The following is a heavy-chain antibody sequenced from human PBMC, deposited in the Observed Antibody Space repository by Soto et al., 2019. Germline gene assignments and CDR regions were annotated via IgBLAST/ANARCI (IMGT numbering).Heavy chain of an antibody. J-gene: IGHJ6*02. CDR3: ATATPTVTRGPGIRYYYSGMDV. V-gene: IGHV1-24*01. CDR1: GYTLTELS. Sequence: ASVKVSCKVSGYTLTELSMHWVRQAPGKGLEWMGGFDPEDGETIYAQKFQGRVTMTEDTSTDTAYMELSSLRSEDTAVYYCATATPTVTRGPGIRYYYSGMDVWGQGTTDTVSS. D-gene: IGHD4-4*01. CDR2: FDPEDGET.